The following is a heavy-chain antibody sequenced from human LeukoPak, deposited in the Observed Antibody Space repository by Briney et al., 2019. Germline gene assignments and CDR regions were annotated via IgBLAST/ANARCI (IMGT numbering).Heavy chain of an antibody. CDR1: GFTFSSHA. CDR3: AKNPLVSGTIYFDS. D-gene: IGHD6-19*01. CDR2: ISGSGDNR. V-gene: IGHV3-23*01. J-gene: IGHJ4*02. Sequence: GGSLRLSCAASGFTFSSHAMSWVRQAPGKGLEWVSSISGSGDNRNYADSVKGRFTISRDNSKSTLYLEMNSLRAEDTAIYYCAKNPLVSGTIYFDSWGQGTLLTVSS.